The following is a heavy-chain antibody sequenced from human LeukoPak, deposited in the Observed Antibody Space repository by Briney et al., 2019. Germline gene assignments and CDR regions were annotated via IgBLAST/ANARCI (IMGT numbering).Heavy chain of an antibody. V-gene: IGHV4-61*02. CDR3: ARAVYYGSGSYYKDYYYYYMDV. J-gene: IGHJ6*03. CDR2: IYTSGST. Sequence: SETLSLTCTVSGGSISSGSYYWSWIRQPAGKGLEWIGRIYTSGSTNYNPSLKSRVTISVDTSKNQFSLKLSSVTVADTAVYYCARAVYYGSGSYYKDYYYYYMDVWGKGTTVTISS. D-gene: IGHD3-10*01. CDR1: GGSISSGSYY.